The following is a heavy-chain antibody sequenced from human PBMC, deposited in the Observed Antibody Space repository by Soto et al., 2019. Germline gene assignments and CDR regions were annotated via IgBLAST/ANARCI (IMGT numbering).Heavy chain of an antibody. CDR1: GYTLTRYD. D-gene: IGHD1-26*01. V-gene: IGHV1-8*01. Sequence: GASVKVSCEASGYTLTRYDIKLGQQATGQGLEWMGWMNPNSGNTGYAQKFRGRVTMTRNPSKSTAYMELSSLRSEVRAVYYCAGSRGSFDPWGQGTLVTVSS. CDR3: AGSRGSFDP. CDR2: MNPNSGNT. J-gene: IGHJ5*02.